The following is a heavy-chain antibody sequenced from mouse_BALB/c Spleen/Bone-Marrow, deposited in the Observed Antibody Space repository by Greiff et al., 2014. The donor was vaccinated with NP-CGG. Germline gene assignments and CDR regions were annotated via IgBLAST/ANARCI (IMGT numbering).Heavy chain of an antibody. CDR3: TRIGNYDFDY. D-gene: IGHD2-1*01. Sequence: EVKLVESGGSLVQPGGSMKLSCVASGFTFSNYWMNWVRQSPEKGLEWVAEIRLKSNNYATHYAESVKGRFTISRDDSKSSVYLQMNNLRAEDTGIYYCTRIGNYDFDYWGQGTTLTVSS. CDR1: GFTFSNYW. V-gene: IGHV6-6*02. J-gene: IGHJ2*01. CDR2: IRLKSNNYAT.